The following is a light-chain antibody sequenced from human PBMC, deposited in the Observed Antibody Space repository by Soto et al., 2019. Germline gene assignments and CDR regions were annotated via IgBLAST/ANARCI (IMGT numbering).Light chain of an antibody. CDR2: GTS. V-gene: IGKV3D-11*03. J-gene: IGKJ5*01. CDR1: QPLNNN. Sequence: EIVLTQSPATLSLSPGDRASLSCRAGQPLNNNVAWYQHKPGQAPRLLIYGTSTRATGISARFSGSGSGTDFTLTISSLEPEDFAVYYCQQRSKWPITFGQGTRLEIK. CDR3: QQRSKWPIT.